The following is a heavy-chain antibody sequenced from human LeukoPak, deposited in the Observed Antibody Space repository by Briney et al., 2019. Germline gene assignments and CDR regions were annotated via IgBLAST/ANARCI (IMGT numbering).Heavy chain of an antibody. CDR1: GFTFSSYS. CDR2: ISSSSSYI. V-gene: IGHV3-21*01. Sequence: PGGSLRLSCAASGFTFSSYSMNWVRQAPGKGLEWVSSISSSSSYIYYADSVKGRFTISRDNAKNSLYLQMNSLRAKDTAVYYCTTEYNFNYYDSSGYYYWGQGTLVTVSS. CDR3: TTEYNFNYYDSSGYYY. J-gene: IGHJ4*02. D-gene: IGHD3-22*01.